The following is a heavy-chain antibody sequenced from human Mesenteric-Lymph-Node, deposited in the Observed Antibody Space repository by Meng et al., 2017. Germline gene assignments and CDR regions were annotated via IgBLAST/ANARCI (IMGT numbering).Heavy chain of an antibody. Sequence: VHLQGSGPGLVRPSETLSLTCTVSGGSVSSGSYYWSWIRQPPGKGLEWIGYIYYSGSTNYNPSLKSRVTISVDTSKNQFSLKLSSVTAADTAVYYCARADKVRFDYWGQGTLVTVSS. V-gene: IGHV4-61*01. CDR2: IYYSGST. CDR1: GGSVSSGSYY. CDR3: ARADKVRFDY. J-gene: IGHJ4*02.